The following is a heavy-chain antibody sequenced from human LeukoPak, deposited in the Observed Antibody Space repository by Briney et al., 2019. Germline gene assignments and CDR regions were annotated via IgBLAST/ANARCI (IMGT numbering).Heavy chain of an antibody. CDR3: ARDRNIAAAGYDAFDI. D-gene: IGHD6-13*01. Sequence: SVKVSCKASGYTFTSYAISWVRQAPGQGLEWMGGIIPIFGTANYAQKFQGRVTITTDESTSTAYMELSSLRSEDTAVYYCARDRNIAAAGYDAFDIWGQGTMVTVSS. CDR1: GYTFTSYA. V-gene: IGHV1-69*05. J-gene: IGHJ3*02. CDR2: IIPIFGTA.